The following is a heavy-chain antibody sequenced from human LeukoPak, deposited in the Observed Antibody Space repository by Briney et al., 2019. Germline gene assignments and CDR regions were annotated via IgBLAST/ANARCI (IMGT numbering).Heavy chain of an antibody. CDR3: ARDIGSYSDY. D-gene: IGHD1-26*01. J-gene: IGHJ4*02. Sequence: PGRSRRLSCAASGFTFSSYAMHWVRQAPGKGLEWVAVISYDGSNKYYADSVKGRSTISRDNSKNTLYLQMNSLRAEDTAVYYCARDIGSYSDYWGQGTLVTVSS. CDR1: GFTFSSYA. CDR2: ISYDGSNK. V-gene: IGHV3-30-3*01.